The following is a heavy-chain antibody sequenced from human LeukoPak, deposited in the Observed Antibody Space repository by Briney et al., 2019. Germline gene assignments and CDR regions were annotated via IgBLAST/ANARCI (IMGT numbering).Heavy chain of an antibody. CDR2: LSGSGGST. V-gene: IGHV3-23*01. CDR1: GFTFSSYG. J-gene: IGHJ4*02. D-gene: IGHD4-23*01. CDR3: ARDYGGSSPFDY. Sequence: GGSLRLSCAASGFTFSSYGMNWVRQAPGKGLEWVSALSGSGGSTYYADSVKGRFTISRDNSKNTLFLQMNSLRAEDTAVYYCARDYGGSSPFDYWGQGTLVTVSS.